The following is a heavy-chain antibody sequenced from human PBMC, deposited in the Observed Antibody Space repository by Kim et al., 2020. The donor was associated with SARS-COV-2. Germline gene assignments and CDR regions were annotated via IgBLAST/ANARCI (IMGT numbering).Heavy chain of an antibody. Sequence: KSRVTISVDTSKNQFSLKLSAVTAADTAVYYCGRVRFSITIFGVVTRLFDYWGQGTLVTVSS. D-gene: IGHD3-3*01. CDR3: GRVRFSITIFGVVTRLFDY. V-gene: IGHV4-30-2*05. J-gene: IGHJ4*02.